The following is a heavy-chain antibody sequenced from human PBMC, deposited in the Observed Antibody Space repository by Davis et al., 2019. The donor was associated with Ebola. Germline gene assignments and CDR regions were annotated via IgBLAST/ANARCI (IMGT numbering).Heavy chain of an antibody. V-gene: IGHV1-3*01. CDR3: ARETGYSSSWDYYYYYGMDV. CDR2: INAGNGNT. J-gene: IGHJ6*02. Sequence: AASVKVSCKASGYTFTSYAMHWVRQAPGHRLEWMGWINAGNGNTKYSQKFQGRVTITRDTSASTAYMELSSLRSEDTAVYYCARETGYSSSWDYYYYYGMDVWGQGTTVTVSS. CDR1: GYTFTSYA. D-gene: IGHD6-13*01.